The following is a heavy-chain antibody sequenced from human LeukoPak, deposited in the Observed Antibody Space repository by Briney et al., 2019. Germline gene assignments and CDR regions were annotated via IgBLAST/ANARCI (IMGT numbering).Heavy chain of an antibody. CDR3: ARLGDDCSSTSCPDY. CDR1: GYSLNSYW. Sequence: GESLRISRKGSGYSLNSYWNSWVRQMPGTGLEGVGRIDPSDSYTNYSPSFQGHVTISADKSISTAYLQWSSLKASDTAMYYCARLGDDCSSTSCPDYWGQETLVTVSS. D-gene: IGHD2-2*01. V-gene: IGHV5-10-1*01. CDR2: IDPSDSYT. J-gene: IGHJ4*02.